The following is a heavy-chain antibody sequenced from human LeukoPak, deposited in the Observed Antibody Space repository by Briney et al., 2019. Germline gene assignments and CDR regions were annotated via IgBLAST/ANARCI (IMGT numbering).Heavy chain of an antibody. CDR1: GFTFSSYA. J-gene: IGHJ4*02. CDR2: ISGSGGST. D-gene: IGHD3-22*01. V-gene: IGHV3-23*01. Sequence: GGSLRLSCSASGFTFSSYAMSWVRQAPGKGLEWVSAISGSGGSTYYADSVKGRFTISRDNPKNTLSLQMNRLSAADTAVYFCAKRGVVIRVILVGFHKEAYYFDSWGQGALVTVSS. CDR3: AKRGVVIRVILVGFHKEAYYFDS.